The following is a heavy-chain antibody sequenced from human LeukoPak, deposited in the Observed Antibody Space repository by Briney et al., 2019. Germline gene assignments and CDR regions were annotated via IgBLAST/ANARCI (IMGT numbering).Heavy chain of an antibody. CDR1: RGSISSGDYY. Sequence: SQTLSLTRTVSRGSISSGDYYWSWIRQPPGKGLEWIGYIYYSGSTYYNPSLKSRVTISVHTSKNQFSLKLSSVTAADTAVYYCARGIYWAYYFDYWGQGTLVTVSS. CDR3: ARGIYWAYYFDY. D-gene: IGHD5-12*01. J-gene: IGHJ4*02. V-gene: IGHV4-30-4*08. CDR2: IYYSGST.